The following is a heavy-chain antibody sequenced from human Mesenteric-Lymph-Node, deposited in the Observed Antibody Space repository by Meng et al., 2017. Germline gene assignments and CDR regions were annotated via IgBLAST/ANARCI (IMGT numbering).Heavy chain of an antibody. D-gene: IGHD1-26*01. J-gene: IGHJ3*02. Sequence: GESLKISCAASGFTFSSSTMTWVRQAPGKGLEWVANIKQDGSEKYYVDSVKGRFTISRDNAKNSLYLQMNSLRAEDTAVYYCARDSGSGTSPNESAFDIWGQGTLVTVSS. CDR1: GFTFSSST. CDR3: ARDSGSGTSPNESAFDI. V-gene: IGHV3-7*01. CDR2: IKQDGSEK.